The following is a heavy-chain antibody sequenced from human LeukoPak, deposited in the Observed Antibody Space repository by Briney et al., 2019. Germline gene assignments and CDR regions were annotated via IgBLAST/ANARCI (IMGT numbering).Heavy chain of an antibody. CDR1: GYTFTTYW. CDR2: IFPGDSDT. V-gene: IGHV5-51*01. CDR3: ATSESQTRFDF. J-gene: IGHJ4*02. Sequence: GESLKISCKGSGYTFTTYWIGWVCQMPGKGLEWMGIIFPGDSDTTYSPSFQGQVTISADKSINTAYLQWSSLKASDTAMYYCATSESQTRFDFWGQGTLVTVSS. D-gene: IGHD1/OR15-1a*01.